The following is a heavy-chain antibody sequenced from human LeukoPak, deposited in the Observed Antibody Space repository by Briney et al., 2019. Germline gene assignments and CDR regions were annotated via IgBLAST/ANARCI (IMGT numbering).Heavy chain of an antibody. CDR3: ARLEMGVRGDLFDY. V-gene: IGHV3-48*01. CDR2: ISSSSSTI. Sequence: PGGSLRLSCAASGFTFSSYDMTWVRQAPGKGLEWVSYISSSSSTIYYADSVKGRFTISRDNAKNSLYLQMNSLRAEDTAVYYCARLEMGVRGDLFDYWGQGTLVTVSS. CDR1: GFTFSSYD. J-gene: IGHJ4*02. D-gene: IGHD3-10*01.